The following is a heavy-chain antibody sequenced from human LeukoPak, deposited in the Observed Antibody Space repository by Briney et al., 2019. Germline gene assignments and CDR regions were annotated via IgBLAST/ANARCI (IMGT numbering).Heavy chain of an antibody. CDR2: ISAYNGDT. V-gene: IGHV1-18*01. Sequence: ASVKVSCKASGYTFTSYGISWVRQAPGQGLEWMGWISAYNGDTNYAQKLQGRVTMTTDTSTSTAYMELRSLRSDDTAVYYCARDVDCSSTSCSRPFGYWGQGTLVTVSS. J-gene: IGHJ4*02. D-gene: IGHD2-2*01. CDR1: GYTFTSYG. CDR3: ARDVDCSSTSCSRPFGY.